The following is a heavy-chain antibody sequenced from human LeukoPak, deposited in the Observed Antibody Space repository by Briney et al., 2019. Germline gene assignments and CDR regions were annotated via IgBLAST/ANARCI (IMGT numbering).Heavy chain of an antibody. CDR3: ARWYCSSTSCYYDY. J-gene: IGHJ4*02. D-gene: IGHD2-2*01. V-gene: IGHV3-53*01. Sequence: PGGSLRLSRAASGFTVSSNYMGWVRQAPGKGLEWVSFIYSDGNTKYADSVQGRFTISRDNSKNTLYLQMNSLRAEDTAVYYCARWYCSSTSCYYDYWGQGTLVTVSS. CDR2: IYSDGNT. CDR1: GFTVSSNY.